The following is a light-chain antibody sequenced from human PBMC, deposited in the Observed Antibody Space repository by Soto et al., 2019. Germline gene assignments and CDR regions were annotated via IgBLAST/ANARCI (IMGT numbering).Light chain of an antibody. CDR1: QSISSE. CDR2: GAS. CDR3: QQGHNWPLT. Sequence: EIVMTQSPATLSVSPGESATLSCRASQSISSELAWYQQKPGQPPRLLIYGASTRATCVPARFTGSGSGSDFTLTIRWLQSEDFAVYYCQQGHNWPLTFGQGTRLEI. J-gene: IGKJ2*01. V-gene: IGKV3-15*01.